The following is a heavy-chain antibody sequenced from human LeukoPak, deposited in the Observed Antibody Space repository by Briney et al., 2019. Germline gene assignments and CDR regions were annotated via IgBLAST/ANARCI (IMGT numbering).Heavy chain of an antibody. CDR3: AKAITRWIRDR. CDR1: GFTFSSYA. J-gene: IGHJ4*02. Sequence: GGSLRLSCAASGFTFSSYAMSWVRQAPGKGLEWVSAISGSGGSTCYTDSVKGRFTISRDNSKNTLYLQMNSLRAEDTAVYYCAKAITRWIRDRWGQGTLVTVSS. D-gene: IGHD5-18*01. CDR2: ISGSGGST. V-gene: IGHV3-23*01.